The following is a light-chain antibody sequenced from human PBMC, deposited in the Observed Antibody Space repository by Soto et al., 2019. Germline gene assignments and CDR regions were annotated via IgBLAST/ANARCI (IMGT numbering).Light chain of an antibody. V-gene: IGLV2-11*01. CDR2: EVS. CDR1: GSDVGDSSH. CDR3: SSYADNLV. Sequence: QSALTQPRSVSGSPGQSVTISCTATGSDVGDSSHVSWYQLHPGKAPKLMIYEVSKRLSGVPDRFSGSKSGNTASLTVSGLQADDEADYYCSSYADNLVFGGGTKLTVL. J-gene: IGLJ3*02.